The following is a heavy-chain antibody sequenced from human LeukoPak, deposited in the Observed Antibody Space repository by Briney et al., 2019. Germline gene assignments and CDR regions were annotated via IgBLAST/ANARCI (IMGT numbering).Heavy chain of an antibody. V-gene: IGHV7-4-1*02. CDR3: ARTYYGSGSYHLDY. J-gene: IGHJ4*02. CDR1: GYTFTSYA. D-gene: IGHD3-10*01. CDR2: INTNTGNP. Sequence: ASVKVSCKASGYTFTSYAMNWVRQAPGQGLEWMGWINTNTGNPTYAQGFTGRFVFSLGTSVSTAYLQISSLKAEDTAVYYCARTYYGSGSYHLDYWGQGTLVTVSS.